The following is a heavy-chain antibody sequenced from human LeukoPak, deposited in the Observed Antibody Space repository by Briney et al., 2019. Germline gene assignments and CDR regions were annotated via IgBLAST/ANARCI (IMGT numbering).Heavy chain of an antibody. CDR3: ARDQSNNCPGDY. CDR2: ISYDGSNK. Sequence: HPGGSLRLSCAASGFTFSSYAMHWVRQAPGKGLEWVAVISYDGSNKYYADSVKGRFTISRDNSKNTLYLQMNSLRAEDTAVYYCARDQSNNCPGDYWGQGTLVTVSS. V-gene: IGHV3-30-3*01. D-gene: IGHD1-20*01. CDR1: GFTFSSYA. J-gene: IGHJ4*02.